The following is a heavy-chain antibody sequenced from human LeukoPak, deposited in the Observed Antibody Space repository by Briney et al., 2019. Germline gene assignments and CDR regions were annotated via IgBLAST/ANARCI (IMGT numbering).Heavy chain of an antibody. J-gene: IGHJ4*02. Sequence: GGSLRLSCTASGFTFGDYAMSWVRQAPGKGLEWVSAISGSGGNTYYADSVKGRFTISRDNSRSTLYLQMNSLRAEDTAVYYCVSSSSGWYRFQYWGQGTLVTVSS. D-gene: IGHD6-19*01. CDR2: ISGSGGNT. V-gene: IGHV3-23*01. CDR3: VSSSSGWYRFQY. CDR1: GFTFGDYA.